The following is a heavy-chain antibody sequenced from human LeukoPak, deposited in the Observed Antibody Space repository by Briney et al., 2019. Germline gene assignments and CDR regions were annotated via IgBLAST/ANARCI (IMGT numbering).Heavy chain of an antibody. CDR2: ITYSGST. J-gene: IGHJ4*02. CDR1: GGSISNYF. D-gene: IGHD6-19*01. Sequence: PSETLSLTCTVSGGSISNYFWSWIRQPPGKGLEWIGFITYSGSTDHNPSLKSRVTISVDASKYQFSLKLTSVTAADTAVYYCVRHTTSGWYQVVYWGQGTLVTVSS. V-gene: IGHV4-59*01. CDR3: VRHTTSGWYQVVY.